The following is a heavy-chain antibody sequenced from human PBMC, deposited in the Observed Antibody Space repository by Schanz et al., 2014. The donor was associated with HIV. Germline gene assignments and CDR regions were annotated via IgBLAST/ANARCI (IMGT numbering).Heavy chain of an antibody. V-gene: IGHV1-69*01. J-gene: IGHJ6*02. CDR3: ARAAFSSEYYYGMDV. CDR1: GGTFRSFA. Sequence: QVQLVQSGTEVKKPGSSVKLSCKPSGGTFRSFAISWVRQAPGQGLEWMGGIIPLFGTTNYAQKFQGRVTIIADESTSTAYMELSSLRSADTAVYFCARAAFSSEYYYGMDVWGQGTTVTVSS. D-gene: IGHD3-3*02. CDR2: IIPLFGTT.